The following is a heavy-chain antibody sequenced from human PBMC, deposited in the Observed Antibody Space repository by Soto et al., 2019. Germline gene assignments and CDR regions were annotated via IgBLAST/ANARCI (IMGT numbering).Heavy chain of an antibody. CDR3: ARASRDYYDSSGPFDY. J-gene: IGHJ4*02. V-gene: IGHV4-39*07. CDR2: IYYSGST. CDR1: GGSISSSSYY. D-gene: IGHD3-22*01. Sequence: SESRSLTCTVSGGSISSSSYYWGWIRKPPGKGLEWIGSIYYSGSTNYNPSLKSRVTISVDTSKNQFSLKLSSVTAADTAVYYCARASRDYYDSSGPFDYWGQGTLVTVSS.